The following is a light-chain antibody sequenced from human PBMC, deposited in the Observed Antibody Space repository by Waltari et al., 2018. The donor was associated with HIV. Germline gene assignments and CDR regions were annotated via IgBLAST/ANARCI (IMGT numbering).Light chain of an antibody. CDR1: RSDVGSYNL. CDR2: EGS. J-gene: IGLJ2*01. CDR3: CSYAGSSTLEV. Sequence: QSALTQPASVSGSPGQSITLSCTGTRSDVGSYNLVSWYQQHPGKAPKLMIYEGSKRPSGVSNRFSGSKSGNTASLTISGLQAEDEADYYCCSYAGSSTLEVFGGGTKLTVL. V-gene: IGLV2-23*01.